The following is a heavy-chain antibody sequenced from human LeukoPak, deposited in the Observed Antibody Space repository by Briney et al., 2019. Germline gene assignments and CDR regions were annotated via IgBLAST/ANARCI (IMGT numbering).Heavy chain of an antibody. CDR3: ARGYYYRT. J-gene: IGHJ4*02. CDR2: IYADGSS. D-gene: IGHD3-10*01. CDR1: GGSVGSDNSY. V-gene: IGHV4-61*02. Sequence: SETLSLTCTVSGGSVGSDNSYWNWIRQPAGKGLEWIGRIYADGSSTYNPSLKSRVTILVETSKNQFSLRLSSMTAADTAVYYCARGYYYRTWGQGTLVTVSS.